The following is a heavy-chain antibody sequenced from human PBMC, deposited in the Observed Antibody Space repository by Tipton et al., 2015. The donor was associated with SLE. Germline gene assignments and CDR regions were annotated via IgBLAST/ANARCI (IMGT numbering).Heavy chain of an antibody. CDR1: GFTFSSYA. D-gene: IGHD6-13*01. CDR3: ARGRWTAAGIGY. J-gene: IGHJ4*02. Sequence: LRLSCAASGFTFSSYAMSWIRQPPGKGLEWIGEINHSGSTNYNPSLKSRVTISVDTSKNQFSLKLSSVTAADTAVYYCARGRWTAAGIGYWGQGTLVTVSS. CDR2: INHSGST. V-gene: IGHV4-34*01.